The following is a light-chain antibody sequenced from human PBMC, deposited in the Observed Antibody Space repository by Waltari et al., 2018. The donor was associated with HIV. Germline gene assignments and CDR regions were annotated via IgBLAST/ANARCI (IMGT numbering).Light chain of an antibody. V-gene: IGLV2-23*01. CDR3: CSYAGSSLYV. J-gene: IGLJ1*01. CDR2: EGS. Sequence: SSDVGSYNLVSWYQQHPGKAPKLMIYEGSKRPSGVSNRFSGSKSGNTASLTISGLQAEDEADYYCCSYAGSSLYVFGTGTKVTVL. CDR1: SSDVGSYNL.